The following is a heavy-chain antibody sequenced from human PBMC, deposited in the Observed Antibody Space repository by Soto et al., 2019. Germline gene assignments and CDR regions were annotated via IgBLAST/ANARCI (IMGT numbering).Heavy chain of an antibody. CDR3: ARDVYSNDFTGRWLDL. J-gene: IGHJ5*02. Sequence: SETLSLTCTISGGSISTYYWSWIRQTPGKGLEWIGYIYTNGGSSYNPSLKRRVTISLDKFKNQFSLTLTSVTAADTAVYYCARDVYSNDFTGRWLDLWGQGTLVTVSS. CDR2: IYTNGGS. CDR1: GGSISTYY. V-gene: IGHV4-4*08. D-gene: IGHD4-4*01.